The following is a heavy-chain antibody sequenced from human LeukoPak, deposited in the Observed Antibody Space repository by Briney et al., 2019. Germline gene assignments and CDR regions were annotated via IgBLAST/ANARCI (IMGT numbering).Heavy chain of an antibody. CDR3: ARGRQLHLGELFPFAEFFQP. D-gene: IGHD3-16*01. CDR2: ISAYNGNT. V-gene: IGHV1-18*04. Sequence: ASVKVSCKASGYTFTDYYVHWVRQAPGQGLEWMGWISAYNGNTNYAQKLQGRVTMTTDTSTSTAYMELRSLSSDDTAVYYCARGRQLHLGELFPFAEFFQPWGQGTLVTVFS. J-gene: IGHJ1*01. CDR1: GYTFTDYY.